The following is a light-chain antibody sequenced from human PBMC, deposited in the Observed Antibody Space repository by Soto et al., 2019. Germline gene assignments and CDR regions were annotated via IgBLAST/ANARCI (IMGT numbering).Light chain of an antibody. J-gene: IGLJ3*02. CDR2: GVT. CDR3: SSYTASSTLV. Sequence: QSTLTQPASVSGSPGQSITISCTGTNSDVGGYNFVSWYQQQPGNAPKLMIYGVTNRPSGVSNRFSGSKSGNTASLTISGLQAEDEADYYCSSYTASSTLVFGGGTKLTVL. CDR1: NSDVGGYNF. V-gene: IGLV2-14*01.